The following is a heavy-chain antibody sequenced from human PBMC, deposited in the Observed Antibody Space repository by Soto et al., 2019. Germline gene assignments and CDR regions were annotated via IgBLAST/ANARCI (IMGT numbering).Heavy chain of an antibody. CDR3: AREGSSGGVGNWFDP. Sequence: ASVKVSCKASGGTFSSYAISWVRQAPGQGLEWMGGIIPIFGTANYAQKFQGRVTITADESTSTAYMELSSLRSEDTAVYYCAREGSSGGVGNWFDPWGQGTLVTVTS. V-gene: IGHV1-69*13. CDR2: IIPIFGTA. CDR1: GGTFSSYA. J-gene: IGHJ5*02. D-gene: IGHD6-19*01.